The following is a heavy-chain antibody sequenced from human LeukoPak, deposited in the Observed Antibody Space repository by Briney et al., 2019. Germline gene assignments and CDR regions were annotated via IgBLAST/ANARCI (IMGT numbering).Heavy chain of an antibody. CDR2: VRASGDQM. CDR3: AKSLDGTALDY. V-gene: IGHV3-11*01. D-gene: IGHD3/OR15-3a*01. Sequence: GGSLRLSCTASGFTLSDYYMTWIRLAAGKWLGWVSYVRASGDQMFYADSVRGPFTTSRDNAKNSLYLQMNSLRADDTAVYYCAKSLDGTALDYWGQGTLVTVSS. J-gene: IGHJ4*02. CDR1: GFTLSDYY.